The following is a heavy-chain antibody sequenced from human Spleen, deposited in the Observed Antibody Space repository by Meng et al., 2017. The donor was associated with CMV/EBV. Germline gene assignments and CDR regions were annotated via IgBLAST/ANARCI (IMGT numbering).Heavy chain of an antibody. Sequence: SCAASGFTFSTYYMHWVRQAPGKGLVWVSRIKGDGSRTNYADSVKGRFTISRDNAKNTLYLQMNSLRAEDTAVYYCARDKWELYFDYWGQGALVTVSS. V-gene: IGHV3-74*01. CDR2: IKGDGSRT. CDR1: GFTFSTYY. J-gene: IGHJ4*02. CDR3: ARDKWELYFDY. D-gene: IGHD1-26*01.